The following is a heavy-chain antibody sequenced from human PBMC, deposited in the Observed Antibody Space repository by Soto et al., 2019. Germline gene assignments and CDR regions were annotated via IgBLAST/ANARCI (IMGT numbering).Heavy chain of an antibody. CDR1: RYRFTNYW. CDR3: ARWAEGVTTPHFDY. J-gene: IGHJ4*01. CDR2: IYPDDSDI. Sequence: GESLKISCKGSRYRFTNYWIGWVRQMPGKGLEWMGIIYPDDSDIRYSPSFQGQVTISADKSISTAYLQWSSLKASDTAMYYCARWAEGVTTPHFDYWSQGTLVTVSS. V-gene: IGHV5-51*01. D-gene: IGHD4-17*01.